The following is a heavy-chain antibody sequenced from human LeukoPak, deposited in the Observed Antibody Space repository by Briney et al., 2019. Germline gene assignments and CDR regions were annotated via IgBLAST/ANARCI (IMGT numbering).Heavy chain of an antibody. Sequence: GGSLRLSCVASGFTFGSWMHWVRQVPGKGLVWVSRINNDGSITDYADSVKGRFTISRDNAKNTLHLQMNSLTAEDTALYYCARNFQGSVGADWGQGTVVTVSS. D-gene: IGHD3-10*01. J-gene: IGHJ4*02. CDR1: GFTFGSW. CDR2: INNDGSIT. V-gene: IGHV3-74*01. CDR3: ARNFQGSVGAD.